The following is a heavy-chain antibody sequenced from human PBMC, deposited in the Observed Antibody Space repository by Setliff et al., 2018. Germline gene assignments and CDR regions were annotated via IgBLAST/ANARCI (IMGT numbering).Heavy chain of an antibody. CDR2: ISVYSGNT. D-gene: IGHD2-8*01. CDR1: GYTFMNSG. J-gene: IGHJ4*02. CDR3: SKLVRYCTTTACQGASGAEF. V-gene: IGHV1-18*01. Sequence: ASVKVSCKASGYTFMNSGITWVRQAPGQGLEWMGWISVYSGNTNYAQKLQGRVTMTTVTSTSTAYMELRSLTPDDTAVYYCSKLVRYCTTTACQGASGAEFWGQGTLVTVSS.